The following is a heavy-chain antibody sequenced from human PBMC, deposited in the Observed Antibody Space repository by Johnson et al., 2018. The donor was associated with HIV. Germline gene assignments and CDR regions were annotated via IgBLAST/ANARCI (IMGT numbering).Heavy chain of an antibody. CDR3: ARGPMIVVPHDAFDI. J-gene: IGHJ3*02. Sequence: EVQLVESGGGFVQPGGSLRLSCGVSGFTFTNYWLHWVRQAPGKGLVWVSRINSDGSSTSYADSVKGRFTISRDNAKNTLYLQMNSLRAEDTAVYYCARGPMIVVPHDAFDIWGQGTMVTVSS. CDR1: GFTFTNYW. CDR2: INSDGSST. V-gene: IGHV3-74*02. D-gene: IGHD3-22*01.